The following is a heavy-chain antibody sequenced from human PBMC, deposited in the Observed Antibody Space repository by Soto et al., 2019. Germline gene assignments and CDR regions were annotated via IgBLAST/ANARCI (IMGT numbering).Heavy chain of an antibody. Sequence: QVQLVESGGGVVQPGTSLGLSCAASGFPFSSYAIHWVRQAPGKGLEWVAVISHDGTNKYYADSAKGRFTISRDNSKNTLHLQMNSLRAEDTAVYYCARLWGDSGRDYFAPWGQGTLVTVSS. CDR2: ISHDGTNK. CDR3: ARLWGDSGRDYFAP. V-gene: IGHV3-30*04. J-gene: IGHJ4*02. D-gene: IGHD1-26*01. CDR1: GFPFSSYA.